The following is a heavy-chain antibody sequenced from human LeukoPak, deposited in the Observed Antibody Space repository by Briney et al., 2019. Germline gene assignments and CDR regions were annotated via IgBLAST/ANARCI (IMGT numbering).Heavy chain of an antibody. V-gene: IGHV3-21*04. Sequence: GGSLRLSCAASGFTFSSYSMNWVRQAPGKGLEWVSSISSSSSYIYYADSVKGRFTISRDNAKSSLYLQMNSLRAEDTAVYYCARDPYSSTWSYGMDVWGQGTTVTVSS. CDR1: GFTFSSYS. D-gene: IGHD6-6*01. CDR2: ISSSSSYI. CDR3: ARDPYSSTWSYGMDV. J-gene: IGHJ6*02.